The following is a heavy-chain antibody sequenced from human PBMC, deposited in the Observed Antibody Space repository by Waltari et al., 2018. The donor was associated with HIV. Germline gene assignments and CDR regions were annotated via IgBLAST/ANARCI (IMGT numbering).Heavy chain of an antibody. CDR2: IYYSGRS. CDR1: GVSVSSGVFY. V-gene: IGHV4-61*08. D-gene: IGHD2-2*02. Sequence: QVQLQESGPGLVKPSETLSLTCSVSGVSVSSGVFYWSWVRQPPGKVLEWIGYIYYSGRSNYNPSLKSRVTMSVDMSKNQFSLKVRTVTAADTAVYYCARLSGGSIPLDYWGPGTLVTVSS. CDR3: ARLSGGSIPLDY. J-gene: IGHJ4*02.